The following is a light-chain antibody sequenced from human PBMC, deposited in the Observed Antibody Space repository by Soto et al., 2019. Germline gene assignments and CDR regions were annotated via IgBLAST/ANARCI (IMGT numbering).Light chain of an antibody. V-gene: IGKV3-15*01. J-gene: IGKJ4*01. CDR1: QSAHNN. CDR2: DTS. Sequence: EVVMTQSPATLSVSPGDRATLSCRASQSAHNNLAWYQQKPGQAPRLLIFDTSTRATDIPIRFTGGGSGTEFTLTISSLQSEDSAVYYCQQYEIWPLTFGGGTKVEIK. CDR3: QQYEIWPLT.